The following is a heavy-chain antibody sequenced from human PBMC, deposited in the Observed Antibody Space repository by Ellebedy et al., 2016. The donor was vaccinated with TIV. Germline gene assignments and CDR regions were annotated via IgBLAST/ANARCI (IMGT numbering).Heavy chain of an antibody. V-gene: IGHV3-7*01. CDR1: GFSFSSYW. CDR3: ATDGSYGDYLSPTHAFVI. J-gene: IGHJ3*02. Sequence: GGSLRLSCGASGFSFSSYWMSWGRQAPGKGLEWVANIKQDGSEKYYVDSVKGRFTISRDNAKNSLYLHLNSLRAEDTAMYYCATDGSYGDYLSPTHAFVIWGQGTMVTVSS. D-gene: IGHD4-17*01. CDR2: IKQDGSEK.